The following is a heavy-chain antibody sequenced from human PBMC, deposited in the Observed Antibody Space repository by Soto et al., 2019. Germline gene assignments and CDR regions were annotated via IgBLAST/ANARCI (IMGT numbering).Heavy chain of an antibody. V-gene: IGHV4-4*07. J-gene: IGHJ3*02. CDR2: VYISGST. Sequence: QVQLQESGPGLVKPSETLSLTCTVSGGSISTYYWNWIRQSAGKGLEWIGRVYISGSTNYHPSLRSRVAMSVDTSNNQCSLKVTSVTAADTAVYYCARGGRDGFDIWGQGTMVTVSS. CDR3: ARGGRDGFDI. CDR1: GGSISTYY.